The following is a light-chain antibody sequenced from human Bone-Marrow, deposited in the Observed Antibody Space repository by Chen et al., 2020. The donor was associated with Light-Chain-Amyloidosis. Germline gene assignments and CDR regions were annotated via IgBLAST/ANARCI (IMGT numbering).Light chain of an antibody. J-gene: IGKJ4*01. CDR3: QQYGTSPLT. CDR2: GSS. V-gene: IGKV3-20*01. CDR1: QTISSNY. Sequence: EIVLTQSPGTLSLSPGEGANLSCRASQTISSNYLTWYQQKFGQAPRHLMSGSSSRATGNPERCTGRGSGTYFTLTINKLEPEDFAMYYCQQYGTSPLTFGGGSKMEIK.